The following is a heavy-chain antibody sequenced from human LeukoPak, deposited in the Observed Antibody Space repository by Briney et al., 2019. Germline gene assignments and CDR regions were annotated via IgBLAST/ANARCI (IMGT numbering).Heavy chain of an antibody. CDR2: ISAYNGNT. J-gene: IGHJ6*03. D-gene: IGHD2-2*01. V-gene: IGHV1-18*01. CDR1: GYTFTNYG. Sequence: ASVKVSCKASGYTFTNYGISWVRQAPGQGLEWMGWISAYNGNTNYAQKLQGRVTMTTDTSTSTAYMELRSLRSDDTAVYYCARDMLYCSSTSCFLGYYYYYMDVWGKGTTVTVSS. CDR3: ARDMLYCSSTSCFLGYYYYYMDV.